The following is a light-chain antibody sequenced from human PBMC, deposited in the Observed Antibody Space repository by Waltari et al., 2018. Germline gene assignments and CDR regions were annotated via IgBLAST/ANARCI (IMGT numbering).Light chain of an antibody. Sequence: DIQMTQSPSTLSASVGDRVIIPCRASQSIGGWLAWYQQKPEKAPKLLIYKASSLHSGVPSRFSGSGSGTEFTLTISSLQPDDFATYYCQQYNSDSLYSFGQGTKLEIK. J-gene: IGKJ2*01. V-gene: IGKV1-5*03. CDR1: QSIGGW. CDR3: QQYNSDSLYS. CDR2: KAS.